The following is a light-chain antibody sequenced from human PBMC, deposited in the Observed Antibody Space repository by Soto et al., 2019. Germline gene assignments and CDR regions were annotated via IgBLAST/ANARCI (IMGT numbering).Light chain of an antibody. J-gene: IGLJ1*01. Sequence: QSALTQPASVSGSPGQSITISCTGTSGDVGTYNYVSWYQQHPGKAPKLMIYEVSNRPSGVSNRFSGSKSGNTASLTISGLQAEDEADYYCSSYTSSSTLYVFGTGTKLTVL. CDR3: SSYTSSSTLYV. CDR1: SGDVGTYNY. V-gene: IGLV2-14*01. CDR2: EVS.